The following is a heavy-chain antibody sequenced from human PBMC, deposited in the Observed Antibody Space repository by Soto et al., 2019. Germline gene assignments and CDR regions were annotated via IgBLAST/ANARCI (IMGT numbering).Heavy chain of an antibody. J-gene: IGHJ5*02. CDR2: MNPNSGNT. CDR1: GYTFTSYD. V-gene: IGHV1-8*01. Sequence: QVQLVQSGAEVKKPGASVKVSCKASGYTFTSYDINWVRQATGQGLEWMGWMNPNSGNTGYAQKFQGRVTMTRNTSISTAYMELSSLRSEDTAVYYCARGTPNTYFSSTSCYRLRWFDPWGQGTLVTVSS. D-gene: IGHD2-2*01. CDR3: ARGTPNTYFSSTSCYRLRWFDP.